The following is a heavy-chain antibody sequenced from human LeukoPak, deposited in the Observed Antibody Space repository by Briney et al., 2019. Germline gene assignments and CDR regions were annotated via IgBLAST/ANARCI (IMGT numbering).Heavy chain of an antibody. D-gene: IGHD6-13*01. CDR3: ARKGIAAAGIYYYYGMDV. CDR1: GFTFSSYW. J-gene: IGHJ6*02. V-gene: IGHV3-7*01. Sequence: GGSLRLSCAASGFTFSSYWTSWVRQAPGKGLEWVANIKQDGSEKYYVDSVKGRFTISRDNAKNSLYLQMNSLRAEDTAVYYCARKGIAAAGIYYYYGMDVWGQGTTVTVSS. CDR2: IKQDGSEK.